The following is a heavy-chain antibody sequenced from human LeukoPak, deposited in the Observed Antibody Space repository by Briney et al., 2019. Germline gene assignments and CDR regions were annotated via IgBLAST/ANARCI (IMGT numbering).Heavy chain of an antibody. CDR3: ASKSDSSGPNLLGAFDI. Sequence: PSETLSLTCTVSGGSISSGGYYWSWVRQPPGKGLEWIGEIYHSGSTNYNPSLKSRVTISVDKSKNQFSLKLSSVTAADTAVYYCASKSDSSGPNLLGAFDIWGQGTMVTVSS. CDR1: GGSISSGGYY. D-gene: IGHD3-22*01. V-gene: IGHV4-39*07. CDR2: IYHSGST. J-gene: IGHJ3*02.